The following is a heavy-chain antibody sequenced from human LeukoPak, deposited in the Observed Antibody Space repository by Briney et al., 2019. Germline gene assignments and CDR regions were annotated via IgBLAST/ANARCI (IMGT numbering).Heavy chain of an antibody. J-gene: IGHJ4*02. CDR3: ATLTNYGITGTSVFDY. Sequence: GESLKISCKGSGYSFTSYWIGWVRQMPGKGLEWMGIIYPGDSDTRYSPSFQGKVTISADKSISTAYLQWSSLKASDTAMYYCATLTNYGITGTSVFDYWGQGTLVTVSS. V-gene: IGHV5-51*01. CDR2: IYPGDSDT. CDR1: GYSFTSYW. D-gene: IGHD1-7*01.